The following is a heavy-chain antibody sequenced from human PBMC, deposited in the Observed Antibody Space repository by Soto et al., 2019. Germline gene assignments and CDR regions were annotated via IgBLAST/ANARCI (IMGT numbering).Heavy chain of an antibody. Sequence: GGSLRLSCAASGFTFSSYWMSWARQAPGKGLGWVSAISANGQGIYYADSVRGRFTISRDNSKNTIFLHMDSLRAEDTAVYYCAKDRNYPRDQFHYWGQGTLVTVSS. CDR3: AKDRNYPRDQFHY. J-gene: IGHJ4*02. V-gene: IGHV3-23*01. CDR2: ISANGQGI. CDR1: GFTFSSYW. D-gene: IGHD1-7*01.